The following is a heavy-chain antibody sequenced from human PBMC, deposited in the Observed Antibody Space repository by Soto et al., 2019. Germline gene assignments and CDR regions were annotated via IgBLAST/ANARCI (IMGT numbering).Heavy chain of an antibody. Sequence: ASETLSLTCTVSGGSISGYYWSWIRQPPGKGLEWIGYIYYSGSTNYNPSLKSRVAISVDTSKNQFSLKLSSVTAADTAVDYCARGYGRNFDYWGQGTLVTVSS. CDR2: IYYSGST. CDR3: ARGYGRNFDY. V-gene: IGHV4-59*01. CDR1: GGSISGYY. J-gene: IGHJ4*02. D-gene: IGHD2-15*01.